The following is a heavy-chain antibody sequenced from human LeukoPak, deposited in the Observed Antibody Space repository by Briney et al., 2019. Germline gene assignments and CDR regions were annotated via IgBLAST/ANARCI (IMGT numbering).Heavy chain of an antibody. CDR3: ARVPGHLYYMDV. J-gene: IGHJ6*03. CDR2: ISAYNGNT. Sequence: ASVKVSCKASGYTFTSYYMHWVRQAPGQGLEWMGWISAYNGNTNYAQKLQGRVTMTTDTSTSTAYMELRSLRSDDTAVYYCARVPGHLYYMDVWGKGTTVTVSS. V-gene: IGHV1-18*04. CDR1: GYTFTSYY.